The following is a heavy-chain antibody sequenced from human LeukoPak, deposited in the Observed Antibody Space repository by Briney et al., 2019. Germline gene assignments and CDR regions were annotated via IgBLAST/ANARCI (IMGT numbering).Heavy chain of an antibody. CDR1: GFTVSTNH. D-gene: IGHD2-21*02. CDR3: ARDREVVTAKAQMDV. Sequence: GGSLRLSCAVSGFTVSTNHMSWVRQAPGRGLEWVSVIYNDGNAYYTDSVKGRFTISRDNSKNTVFLQMNSLRVEDTAVYYCARDREVVTAKAQMDVWGKGTTVTVSS. CDR2: IYNDGNA. V-gene: IGHV3-53*01. J-gene: IGHJ6*03.